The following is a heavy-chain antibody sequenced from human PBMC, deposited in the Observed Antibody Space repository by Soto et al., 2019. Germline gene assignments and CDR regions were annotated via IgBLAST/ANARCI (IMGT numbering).Heavy chain of an antibody. V-gene: IGHV4-59*01. CDR1: GGSISSYY. CDR2: IYYSGST. D-gene: IGHD6-13*01. Sequence: SETLSLTCTVSGGSISSYYWSWIRQPPGKGLEWIGYIYYSGSTSYNPSLKSRVTISVDTSKNQFSLKLSSVTAADTAVYYCARDGEAAAGTSWFDPWGQGTLVTVSS. J-gene: IGHJ5*02. CDR3: ARDGEAAAGTSWFDP.